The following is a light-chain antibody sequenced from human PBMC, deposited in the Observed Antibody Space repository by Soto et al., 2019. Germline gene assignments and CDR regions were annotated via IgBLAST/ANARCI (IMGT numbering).Light chain of an antibody. CDR2: GAS. CDR3: QHYCRSLT. J-gene: IGKJ4*01. V-gene: IGKV3-20*01. CDR1: QSVSSNY. Sequence: VLTQSPGTLSLSPGERATLSCRASQSVSSNYLAWYQQKPGQAPRLLIFGASTRATGIPDRFSGSGSGTDFTLTISRLEPEDFAVYHCQHYCRSLTFGGGTKVDIK.